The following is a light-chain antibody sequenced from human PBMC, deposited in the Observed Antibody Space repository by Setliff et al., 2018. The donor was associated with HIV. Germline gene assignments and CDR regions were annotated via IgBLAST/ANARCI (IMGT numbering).Light chain of an antibody. J-gene: IGLJ1*01. CDR1: SSNVGGYNY. V-gene: IGLV2-14*01. CDR2: EGT. CDR3: SSYTSSSTPYV. Sequence: QSALTQPASVSGSPGQSITISCTGTSSNVGGYNYVSWYQQHPGKAPKLMIYEGTKRPSGVSNRFSGSKSGNTASLTISGLQAEDEADYYCSSYTSSSTPYVFGTGTKVTVL.